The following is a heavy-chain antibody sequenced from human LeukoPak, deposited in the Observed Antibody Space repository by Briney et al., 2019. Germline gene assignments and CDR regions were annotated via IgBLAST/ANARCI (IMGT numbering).Heavy chain of an antibody. D-gene: IGHD6-13*01. CDR2: ISTSNSYI. J-gene: IGHJ6*03. V-gene: IGHV3-21*05. Sequence: GGSLRLSCAASGFTFSSYGMTWVRQAPGKGLEWVSYISTSNSYIYYADSVKGRFTISRDNARNSLFLQMNSLRAEDTAVYYCARDARIAAAARGQIYMDVWGKGTTVTVSS. CDR3: ARDARIAAAARGQIYMDV. CDR1: GFTFSSYG.